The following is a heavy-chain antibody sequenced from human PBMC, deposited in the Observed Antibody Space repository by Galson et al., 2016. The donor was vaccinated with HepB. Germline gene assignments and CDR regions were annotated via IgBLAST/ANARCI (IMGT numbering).Heavy chain of an antibody. CDR2: INHSGDT. CDR3: ARIGCSISCLDY. CDR1: GGSFSGFH. Sequence: SETLSLTCAVYGGSFSGFHWSWIRQSPGKGLEWIGEINHSGDTNYNPSLKSRVSISLDTSKSQFSLKLSSVTAADTAVYYCARIGCSISCLDYWGQGTLVTVSS. V-gene: IGHV4-34*01. D-gene: IGHD2-2*01. J-gene: IGHJ4*02.